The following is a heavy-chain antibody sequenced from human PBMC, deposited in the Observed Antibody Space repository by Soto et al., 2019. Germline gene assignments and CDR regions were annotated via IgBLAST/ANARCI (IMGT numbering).Heavy chain of an antibody. D-gene: IGHD6-6*01. J-gene: IGHJ6*03. CDR3: ARVKAARQSYYYYMDV. Sequence: ASVKVCCKDSGYTKTSYDINWVRQAKGQGLEWMGWMNPNSGNTGYAQKFQGRVTMTRNTSISTAYMELSSLRSEDTAVYYCARVKAARQSYYYYMDVWGKGTTVTVSS. CDR2: MNPNSGNT. V-gene: IGHV1-8*01. CDR1: GYTKTSYD.